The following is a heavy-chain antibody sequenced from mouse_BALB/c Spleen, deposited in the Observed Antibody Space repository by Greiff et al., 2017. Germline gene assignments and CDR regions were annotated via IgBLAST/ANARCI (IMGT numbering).Heavy chain of an antibody. V-gene: IGHV2-2*02. Sequence: VKLVESGPGLVQPSQSLSITCTVSGFSLTSCGVHWVRQSPGKGLEWLGVIWSGGSTDYNAAFISRLSISKDNSKSQVFFKMNSLQANDTAIYYCARTGNYYGSSYRYFDVWGAGTTVTVSS. J-gene: IGHJ1*01. CDR3: ARTGNYYGSSYRYFDV. CDR2: IWSGGST. D-gene: IGHD1-1*01. CDR1: GFSLTSCG.